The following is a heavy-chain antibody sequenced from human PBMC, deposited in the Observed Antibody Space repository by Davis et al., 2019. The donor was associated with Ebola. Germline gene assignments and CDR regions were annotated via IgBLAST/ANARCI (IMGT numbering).Heavy chain of an antibody. Sequence: GESLKISCTGSGFTFGDYAMTWVRQAPGKGLEWVGFIRSKAYGGTTEYAASVKGRFIISRDDSKSIAYLQMNSLKTEDTAVYYCTRVPGSGWYVPSYWGQGTLVTVSS. J-gene: IGHJ4*02. CDR2: IRSKAYGGTT. D-gene: IGHD6-19*01. V-gene: IGHV3-49*04. CDR3: TRVPGSGWYVPSY. CDR1: GFTFGDYA.